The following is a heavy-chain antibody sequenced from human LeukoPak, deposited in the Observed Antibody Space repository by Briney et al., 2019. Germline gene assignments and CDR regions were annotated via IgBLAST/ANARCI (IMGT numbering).Heavy chain of an antibody. J-gene: IGHJ3*02. CDR3: ASEKNYDILTGSDAFDI. D-gene: IGHD3-9*01. V-gene: IGHV4-39*07. Sequence: SETLSLTCTVSGGSVSSSTYYWGWIRQPPGKELEWIGTIYYSGSTYYNPSLKSRVTISVDTSKNQFSLKLSSVTAADTAVYYCASEKNYDILTGSDAFDIWGQGTMVTVSS. CDR2: IYYSGST. CDR1: GGSVSSSTYY.